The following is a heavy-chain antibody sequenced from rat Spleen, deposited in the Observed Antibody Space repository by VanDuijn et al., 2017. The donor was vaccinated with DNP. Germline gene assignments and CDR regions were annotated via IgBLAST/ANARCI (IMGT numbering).Heavy chain of an antibody. CDR3: ARDLIIRDTTSAMDA. J-gene: IGHJ4*01. CDR1: GFSLTNYN. Sequence: QVQLKESGPGLVQPSQTLSLTCTVAGFSLTNYNVHWVRQLPGKGLEWMGVIWKNGATRYNSGLKSRLSISRDTSKSQVFLKLNRLQTEDTATYYCARDLIIRDTTSAMDAWGQGTSVTVSS. CDR2: IWKNGAT. D-gene: IGHD4-3*01. V-gene: IGHV2-41*01.